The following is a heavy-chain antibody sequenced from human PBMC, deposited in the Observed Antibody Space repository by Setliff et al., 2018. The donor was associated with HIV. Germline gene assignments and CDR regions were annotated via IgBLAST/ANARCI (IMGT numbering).Heavy chain of an antibody. V-gene: IGHV3-15*01. J-gene: IGHJ4*02. CDR3: AQITVMGY. D-gene: IGHD4-4*01. CDR1: GFSFASAW. Sequence: PGGSLRLSCAASGFSFASAWMNWVRRAPGKGLVWVARIREEAHGGETEYAAALRGRFTISRDDSKNTLYLQMNSLRAEDTAVYYCAQITVMGYWGQGTLVTVSS. CDR2: IREEAHGGET.